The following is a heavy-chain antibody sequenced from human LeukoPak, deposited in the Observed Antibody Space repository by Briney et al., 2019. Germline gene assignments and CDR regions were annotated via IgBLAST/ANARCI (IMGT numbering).Heavy chain of an antibody. CDR1: GFTFGSYA. CDR3: AKDGKKYGSTWDFDY. CDR2: ISASGGTT. Sequence: GGSLTLSCAASGFTFGSYAMIWVRQAPGKGLEWVSHISASGGTTYYADSVKGRFTISRVNSKNTLYLQMNSLRPEDTAVYFCAKDGKKYGSTWDFDYWGRGILVTVSS. V-gene: IGHV3-23*01. D-gene: IGHD6-13*01. J-gene: IGHJ4*02.